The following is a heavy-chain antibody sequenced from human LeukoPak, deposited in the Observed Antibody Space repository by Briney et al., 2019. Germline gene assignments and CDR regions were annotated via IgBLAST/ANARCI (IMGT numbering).Heavy chain of an antibody. Sequence: GGSLRLSCAASGFTFSDYYMSWIRQAPGKGLEWVSYISSSGSTIYYADSVKGRFTISRDNAKNSLYLQMNGLRAEDTAVYYCASFRYCSSTSCPEGEFDPWGQGTLVTVSS. D-gene: IGHD2-2*01. V-gene: IGHV3-11*01. CDR1: GFTFSDYY. CDR3: ASFRYCSSTSCPEGEFDP. J-gene: IGHJ5*02. CDR2: ISSSGSTI.